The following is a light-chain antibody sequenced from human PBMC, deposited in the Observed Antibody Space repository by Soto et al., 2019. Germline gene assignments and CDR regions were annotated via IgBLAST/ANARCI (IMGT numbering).Light chain of an antibody. J-gene: IGLJ3*02. Sequence: QTVVTQEPSFSVSPGGTVTLTCGLSSGSVSTGYYPSWYQQTPGQAPRTLIHSTNTRSSGVPDRFSGSILGNKAALTSTGAQADDESNYYCVLYMGSGISVFGGGTKLTVL. V-gene: IGLV8-61*01. CDR1: SGSVSTGYY. CDR3: VLYMGSGISV. CDR2: STN.